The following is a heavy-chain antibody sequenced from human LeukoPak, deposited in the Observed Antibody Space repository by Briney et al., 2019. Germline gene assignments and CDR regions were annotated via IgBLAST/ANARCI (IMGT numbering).Heavy chain of an antibody. CDR1: GGSISNTNW. D-gene: IGHD5-24*01. CDR2: VNLQGST. J-gene: IGHJ4*02. V-gene: IGHV4-4*02. Sequence: GTLSLTCGVSGGSISNTNWWTWVRQPPGKGLEWIGEVNLQGSTNYNPSLKSRVAISVDKSENHISLKLSSVTAADTAVYYCARGARAGYNLEPFDYWGQGTLVTVSS. CDR3: ARGARAGYNLEPFDY.